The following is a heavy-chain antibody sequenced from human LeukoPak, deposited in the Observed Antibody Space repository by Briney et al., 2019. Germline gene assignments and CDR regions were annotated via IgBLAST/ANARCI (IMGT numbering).Heavy chain of an antibody. CDR2: ISSSGSTI. V-gene: IGHV3-48*03. CDR3: ARPITIFGVVIRLGY. CDR1: GFPFSSYE. D-gene: IGHD3-3*01. Sequence: GGSLRLSCAASGFPFSSYEMNWVRQAPGKGLEWVSYISSSGSTIYYADSVKGRFTISRDNAKNSLYLQMNSLRAEDTAVYYCARPITIFGVVIRLGYWGQGTLVTVSS. J-gene: IGHJ4*02.